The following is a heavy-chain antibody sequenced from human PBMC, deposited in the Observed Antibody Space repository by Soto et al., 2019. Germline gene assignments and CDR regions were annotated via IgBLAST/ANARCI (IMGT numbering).Heavy chain of an antibody. D-gene: IGHD3-10*01. CDR3: TTFGEHDPSDVDY. Sequence: GGSLRLSCAASGFTFSNAWMNWVRQAPGKGLEWVGRIKSKTDGGTTDYAAPVKGRFTISTDDSKNTLYLKMNSLKTAATAVYYCTTFGEHDPSDVDYWGQGTLVTVSS. CDR2: IKSKTDGGTT. CDR1: GFTFSNAW. J-gene: IGHJ4*02. V-gene: IGHV3-15*07.